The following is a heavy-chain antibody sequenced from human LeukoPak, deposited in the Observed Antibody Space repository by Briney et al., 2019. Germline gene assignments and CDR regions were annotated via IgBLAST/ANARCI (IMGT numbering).Heavy chain of an antibody. CDR2: INPNSGGT. D-gene: IGHD3-9*01. CDR1: GYTFTGYY. V-gene: IGHV1-2*02. CDR3: ARSDILTGYDYFDY. Sequence: ASVKVSCKASGYTFTGYYMHWVRQAPGQGLEWMGWINPNSGGTNYAQKFQGRVTMTRDTSISTAYMELSRLRSDDTAVYYCARSDILTGYDYFDYWGQGTLVTVSS. J-gene: IGHJ4*02.